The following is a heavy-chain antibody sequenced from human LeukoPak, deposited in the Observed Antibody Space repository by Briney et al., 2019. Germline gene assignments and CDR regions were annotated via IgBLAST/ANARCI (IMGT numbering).Heavy chain of an antibody. CDR2: IYYSGST. D-gene: IGHD3-22*01. V-gene: IGHV4-30-4*01. CDR3: ARAPYYYDSSGYYPPDAFDI. CDR1: GGSISRGDYY. Sequence: KASETLSLTCTVSGGSISRGDYYWSWIRQPPGKGLEWIGYIYYSGSTYYNPSLKSRVTISVDTSKNQFSLKLSSVTAADTAVYYCARAPYYYDSSGYYPPDAFDIWGQGTMVTVSS. J-gene: IGHJ3*02.